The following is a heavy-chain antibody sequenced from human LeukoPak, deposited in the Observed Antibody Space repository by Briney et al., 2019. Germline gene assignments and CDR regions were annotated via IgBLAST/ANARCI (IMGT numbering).Heavy chain of an antibody. Sequence: SETLSLTCAVYGGSFSGYYWSWIRQPPGKGLEWIGEINHSGSTNYNPSLKGRVTISVDTSKNQFSLKLSSVTAADTAVYYCARPIAVAGTGWFDPWGQGTLVTVSS. V-gene: IGHV4-34*01. CDR1: GGSFSGYY. J-gene: IGHJ5*02. CDR2: INHSGST. CDR3: ARPIAVAGTGWFDP. D-gene: IGHD6-19*01.